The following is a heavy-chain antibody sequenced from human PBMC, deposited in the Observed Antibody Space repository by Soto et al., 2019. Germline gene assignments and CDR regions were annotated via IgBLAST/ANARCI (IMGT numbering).Heavy chain of an antibody. CDR2: IIAANGNT. CDR1: GYTFTKYA. CDR3: ASSYGSGSLYPYYYGMDV. D-gene: IGHD3-10*01. J-gene: IGHJ6*02. V-gene: IGHV1-3*01. Sequence: GASVKVSCKASGYTFTKYAVHWVRQAPGQSLEWMGWIIAANGNTRYSQKFQGRVTITRDTSANTAYMELRSLRSEDTAVYYCASSYGSGSLYPYYYGMDVWGQGTTVTVSS.